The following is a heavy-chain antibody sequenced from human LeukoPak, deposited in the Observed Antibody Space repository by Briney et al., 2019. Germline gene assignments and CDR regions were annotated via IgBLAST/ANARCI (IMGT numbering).Heavy chain of an antibody. Sequence: GSLRLSCAASGFTFSSYAMSWVRQAPGKGLEWVSAISGGGGSTHYADSVKGRFTISRDNSKNTLYLQMSSLRAGDTAVYYCAKSSYYDSSGYYREYYFDYWGQGTLVTVSS. CDR2: ISGGGGST. D-gene: IGHD3-22*01. V-gene: IGHV3-23*01. CDR1: GFTFSSYA. J-gene: IGHJ4*02. CDR3: AKSSYYDSSGYYREYYFDY.